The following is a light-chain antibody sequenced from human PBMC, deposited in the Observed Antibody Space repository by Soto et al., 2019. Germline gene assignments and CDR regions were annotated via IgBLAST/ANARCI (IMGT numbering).Light chain of an antibody. V-gene: IGKV3-20*01. CDR1: QSVSSNY. J-gene: IGKJ1*01. CDR3: QHYGDSSWT. Sequence: EIVLTQSPGILSLSPGDGATLSCRASQSVSSNYLAWYQQNPGQAPRLLIYGTSTRASGIPDRFSGSGSGTDFTLTISRLEPEDFAVYFCQHYGDSSWTFGQGTKVDIK. CDR2: GTS.